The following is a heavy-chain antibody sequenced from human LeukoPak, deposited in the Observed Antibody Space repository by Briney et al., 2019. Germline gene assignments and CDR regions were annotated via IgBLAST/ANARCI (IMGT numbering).Heavy chain of an antibody. CDR3: ARDRVWTVLY. CDR1: GFTFSSYS. CDR2: IYSGGST. Sequence: GGSLRLSCAASGFTFSSYSMNWVRQAPGKGLEWVSVIYSGGSTYYADSVKGRFTISRDNAKNSLYLQMNSLRAEDTAVYYCARDRVWTVLYWGQGTLVTVSS. D-gene: IGHD6-13*01. J-gene: IGHJ4*02. V-gene: IGHV3-66*01.